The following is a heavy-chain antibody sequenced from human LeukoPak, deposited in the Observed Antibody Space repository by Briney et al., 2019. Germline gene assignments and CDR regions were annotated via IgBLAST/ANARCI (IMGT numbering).Heavy chain of an antibody. Sequence: GGSMRLSCAASGFTFSDYYMSWIRQAPGKGLEWVSYISSSGSTIYYADSVKGRFTISRDNAKNSLYLQMNSLRAEDTAVYYCARSSSSDAFDIWGQGTMVTVSS. CDR2: ISSSGSTI. V-gene: IGHV3-11*01. CDR3: ARSSSSDAFDI. CDR1: GFTFSDYY. J-gene: IGHJ3*02. D-gene: IGHD6-13*01.